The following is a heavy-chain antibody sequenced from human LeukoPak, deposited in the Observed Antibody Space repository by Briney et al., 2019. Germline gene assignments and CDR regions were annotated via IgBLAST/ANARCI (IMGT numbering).Heavy chain of an antibody. CDR2: ISSSRSYI. Sequence: PGGSLTLSCAASGFTFSSYSMNWLRQAPGKGLELGSSISSSRSYIHYADSVQIRFTISRDNAKNSLYLQMSSLRAEDTAVYYCARDFRESKFDYWGQGTLVTVSS. CDR3: ARDFRESKFDY. D-gene: IGHD3-10*01. V-gene: IGHV3-21*01. CDR1: GFTFSSYS. J-gene: IGHJ4*02.